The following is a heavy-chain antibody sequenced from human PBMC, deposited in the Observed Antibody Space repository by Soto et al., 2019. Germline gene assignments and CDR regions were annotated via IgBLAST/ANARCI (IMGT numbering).Heavy chain of an antibody. J-gene: IGHJ6*02. V-gene: IGHV4-59*13. CDR1: GGSIGSYF. CDR3: ARVGTVTTLRVADV. Sequence: QVQLQESGPRLLKPSETLSLTCTVSGGSIGSYFWGWIRQSPGKGLEWIGYIYYTGSTNYNLSLKSRLTISVDTSKNQLSLRLTSVTAADTAVYYCARVGTVTTLRVADVWGQGTTVTVSS. D-gene: IGHD4-17*01. CDR2: IYYTGST.